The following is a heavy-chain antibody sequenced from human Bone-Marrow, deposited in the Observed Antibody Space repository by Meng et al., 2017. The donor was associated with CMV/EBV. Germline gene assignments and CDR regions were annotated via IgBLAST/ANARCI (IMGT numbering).Heavy chain of an antibody. D-gene: IGHD2-15*01. Sequence: GESLKISCAASGFTFSSYAMHWVRQAPGKGLEWVAVISYDGSNKYYADSVKGRFTISRDNSKNTLYLQMNSLRAEDTAVYYCARERWVVAAEGDQTQYYFDYWGQGTLVTVSS. V-gene: IGHV3-30*04. CDR1: GFTFSSYA. CDR2: ISYDGSNK. CDR3: ARERWVVAAEGDQTQYYFDY. J-gene: IGHJ4*02.